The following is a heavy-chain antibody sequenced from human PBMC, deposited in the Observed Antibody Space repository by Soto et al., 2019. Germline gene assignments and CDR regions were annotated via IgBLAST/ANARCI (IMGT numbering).Heavy chain of an antibody. D-gene: IGHD1-1*01. Sequence: SGGSLGLSCAVSGFTFSAYWMHWVRQVPGKGLTWVSRISDDGSTATYADSVKGRFIISRDNAKNTLYLEMNTLRADDSGLYYCARGPRVSSTGTGAHWGRGTLVTVSS. CDR2: ISDDGSTA. CDR3: ARGPRVSSTGTGAH. V-gene: IGHV3-74*01. J-gene: IGHJ4*02. CDR1: GFTFSAYW.